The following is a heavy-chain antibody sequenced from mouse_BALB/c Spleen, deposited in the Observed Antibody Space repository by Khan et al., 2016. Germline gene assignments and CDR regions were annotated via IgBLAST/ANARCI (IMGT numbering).Heavy chain of an antibody. CDR1: GFDFSRYW. Sequence: EVKLLESGGGLVQPGGSLKLSCAASGFDFSRYWMSWVRQAPGKGLEWIGEINPDSSTINYTPSLKDKFIITRDNAKNTLYLQLSKVSSEDTALYYCAGGRLYGAMDYWGQGTSVTVSS. CDR2: INPDSSTI. D-gene: IGHD1-1*01. J-gene: IGHJ4*01. V-gene: IGHV4-1*02. CDR3: AGGRLYGAMDY.